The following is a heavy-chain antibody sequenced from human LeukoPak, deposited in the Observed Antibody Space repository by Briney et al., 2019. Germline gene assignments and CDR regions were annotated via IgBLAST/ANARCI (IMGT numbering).Heavy chain of an antibody. Sequence: SETLSLTCTVSGGSISNYYWSWIRQPPGTELEWIGYIYYNGSTNYNPSLKSRVTISVDTSKNQFSLKLSSVTAADTAVYYCAREGGGYDFWSGYYYYYYMDVWGKGTTVTVSS. CDR1: GGSISNYY. CDR3: AREGGGYDFWSGYYYYYYMDV. D-gene: IGHD3-3*01. V-gene: IGHV4-59*12. CDR2: IYYNGST. J-gene: IGHJ6*03.